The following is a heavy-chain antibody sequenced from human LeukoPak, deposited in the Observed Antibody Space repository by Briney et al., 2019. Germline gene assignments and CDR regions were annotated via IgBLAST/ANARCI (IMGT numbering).Heavy chain of an antibody. CDR2: IFPIFGIA. J-gene: IGHJ4*02. CDR1: GGTFSSYA. D-gene: IGHD5-24*01. Sequence: ASVKVSCTASGGTFSSYAISWVRQAPGQGLEWMGRIFPIFGIANYAQKFQGRVTITADKSTSTAYMELSSLRSEDTAVYYCARQAGTVEMAYFDYWGQGTLVTVSS. V-gene: IGHV1-69*04. CDR3: ARQAGTVEMAYFDY.